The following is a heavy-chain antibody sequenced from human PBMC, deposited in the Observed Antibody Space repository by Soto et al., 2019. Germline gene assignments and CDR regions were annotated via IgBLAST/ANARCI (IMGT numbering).Heavy chain of an antibody. Sequence: WASVKVSCKASGDSFNNDGVNWVRQAPGQGLEWVGWISAYNGKTRHAQKSQGRVTMTTDTSTSTAYMELRSLRSDDTAVFYCARRFGDPSSASGFDYWGQGTLVTVSS. CDR1: GDSFNNDG. J-gene: IGHJ4*02. CDR3: ARRFGDPSSASGFDY. D-gene: IGHD4-17*01. CDR2: ISAYNGKT. V-gene: IGHV1-18*04.